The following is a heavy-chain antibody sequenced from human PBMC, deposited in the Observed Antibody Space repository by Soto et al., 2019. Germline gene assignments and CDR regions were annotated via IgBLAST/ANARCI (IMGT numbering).Heavy chain of an antibody. Sequence: GASVKVSCKASGGTFSSYAISWVRQAPGQGLEWMGGIIPIFGTANYAQKFQGRVTITADESTSTAYMELSSLRSEDTAVYYCASPLGGSGYPYYFDYWGQGTLVTVSS. V-gene: IGHV1-69*13. CDR2: IIPIFGTA. CDR3: ASPLGGSGYPYYFDY. J-gene: IGHJ4*02. CDR1: GGTFSSYA. D-gene: IGHD3-22*01.